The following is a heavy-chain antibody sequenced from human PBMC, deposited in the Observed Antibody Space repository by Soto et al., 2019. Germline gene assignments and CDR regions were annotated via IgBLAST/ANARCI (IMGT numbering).Heavy chain of an antibody. D-gene: IGHD6-19*01. Sequence: ASVKVSCKASGDRFSTYAFNWVRQAPGQGLEWMGWINPNSGGTNYAQKFQGRVTMTRDTSISTAYMELSRLRSDDTAVYYCARGRLAAVADHYYYGMDVWRQGTTVTVSS. CDR2: INPNSGGT. V-gene: IGHV1-2*02. J-gene: IGHJ6*02. CDR1: GDRFSTYA. CDR3: ARGRLAAVADHYYYGMDV.